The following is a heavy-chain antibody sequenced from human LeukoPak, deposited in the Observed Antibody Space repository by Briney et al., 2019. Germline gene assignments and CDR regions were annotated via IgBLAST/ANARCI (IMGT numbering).Heavy chain of an antibody. D-gene: IGHD5-24*01. CDR3: ARDGDGYTDYYGMDV. V-gene: IGHV4-59*01. Sequence: KSSETLSLTCTVSGGSISSYYWSWIRQPPGKGLEWIGYIYYSGSTNYNPSLKSRVTISVDTSKNQFSLKLSSVTAADTAVYYCARDGDGYTDYYGMDVWGQGTLVTVSS. J-gene: IGHJ6*02. CDR1: GGSISSYY. CDR2: IYYSGST.